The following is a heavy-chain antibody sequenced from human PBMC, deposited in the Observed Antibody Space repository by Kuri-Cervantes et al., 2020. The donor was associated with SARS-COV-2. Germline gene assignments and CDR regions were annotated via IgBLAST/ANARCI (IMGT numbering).Heavy chain of an antibody. V-gene: IGHV4-34*01. CDR2: INHSGST. CDR3: ARGVGAAVAGTLITIYYYYGMDV. D-gene: IGHD6-19*01. Sequence: SQTLSLTCAVYGGSFRGYYWRWIRQPPGKGLEWIGEINHSGSTNYNPSLKSRVTISVDTSKNQFSLKLSSVTAADTAVYYCARGVGAAVAGTLITIYYYYGMDVWGQGTTVTVSS. J-gene: IGHJ6*02. CDR1: GGSFRGYY.